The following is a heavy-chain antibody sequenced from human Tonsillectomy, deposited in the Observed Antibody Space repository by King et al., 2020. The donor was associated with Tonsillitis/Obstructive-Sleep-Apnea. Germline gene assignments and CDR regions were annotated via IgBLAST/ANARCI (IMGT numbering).Heavy chain of an antibody. D-gene: IGHD3-3*01. V-gene: IGHV3-64*01. Sequence: VQLVESGGGLVQPGGSLRLSCAASGFTFSSYAMHWVRQAPGKGLEYVSGISSNGGSTNYANSVKGRFIISRDNSKNTLYLQMGSLRAEDMAVYYCARVADFWSGTSLRYYYYMDVWGKGTTATVSS. CDR3: ARVADFWSGTSLRYYYYMDV. J-gene: IGHJ6*03. CDR1: GFTFSSYA. CDR2: ISSNGGST.